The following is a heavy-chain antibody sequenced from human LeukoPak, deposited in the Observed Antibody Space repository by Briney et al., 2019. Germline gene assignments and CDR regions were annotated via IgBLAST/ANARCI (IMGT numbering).Heavy chain of an antibody. Sequence: ASVTVSCKASGYTFTGYYMHWVRQAPGQGLEWMGWINPNSGGTNYAQKFQGRVTMTRDTSISTAYMELSRLRSDDTAVYYCAVGVPYSSSWYGGFDPWGQGTLVTVSS. CDR3: AVGVPYSSSWYGGFDP. V-gene: IGHV1-2*02. CDR1: GYTFTGYY. CDR2: INPNSGGT. D-gene: IGHD6-13*01. J-gene: IGHJ5*02.